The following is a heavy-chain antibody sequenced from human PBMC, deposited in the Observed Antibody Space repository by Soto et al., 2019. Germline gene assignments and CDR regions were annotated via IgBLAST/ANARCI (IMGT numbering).Heavy chain of an antibody. V-gene: IGHV1-69*10. J-gene: IGHJ6*02. CDR1: GCTFSSYA. D-gene: IGHD6-6*01. CDR2: IIPILGTA. Sequence: ASVKVSCKASGCTFSSYAISWVRQAPGQGLEWMGGIIPILGTANYAQKFQGRVTITADKSTSTAYMELSSLRSEDTAVYYCARGSYSRSGRVYYYGMDVGGHGTTVTVS. CDR3: ARGSYSRSGRVYYYGMDV.